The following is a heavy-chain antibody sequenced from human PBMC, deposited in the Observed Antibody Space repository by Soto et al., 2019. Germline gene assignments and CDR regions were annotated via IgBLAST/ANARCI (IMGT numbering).Heavy chain of an antibody. CDR1: GYTFTSYG. J-gene: IGHJ3*02. CDR2: ISAYNGNT. V-gene: IGHV1-18*01. Sequence: ASVKVSCKASGYTFTSYGISWVRQAPGQGLEWMGWISAYNGNTNYAQKLQGRVTMTTDTSTSTAYMELRSLRSDDTAVYYCATSITIFGVVTPDAFDIWGQGTTVTVS. CDR3: ATSITIFGVVTPDAFDI. D-gene: IGHD3-3*01.